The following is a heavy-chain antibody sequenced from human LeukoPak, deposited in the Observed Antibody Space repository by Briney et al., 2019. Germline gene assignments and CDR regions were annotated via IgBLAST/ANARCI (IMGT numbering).Heavy chain of an antibody. CDR1: GFTFSSYG. CDR3: ARWRTSNWSEFDY. J-gene: IGHJ4*02. CDR2: ISYDGSNK. V-gene: IGHV3-30*03. D-gene: IGHD6-13*01. Sequence: PGRSLRLSCAASGFTFSSYGMHWVRQAPGKGLEWVALISYDGSNKYYADSVKGRFTISRDNSKNTLYLQMNSLRAEDTAVYFCARWRTSNWSEFDYWGQGTLVTVSS.